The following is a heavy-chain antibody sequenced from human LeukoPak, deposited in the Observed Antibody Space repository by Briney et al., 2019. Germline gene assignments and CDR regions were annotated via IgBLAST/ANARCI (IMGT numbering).Heavy chain of an antibody. Sequence: GGSLRPSCAASGFTFSSYAMGWVRQAPGKGLEWVSTISSSGDNTYYADSVKGRFTISRDESKNTLYLQMNTLRVEDTAVYYCAKALPFFHGSGRNYYYYMDVWGKGTTVTVSS. D-gene: IGHD3-10*01. V-gene: IGHV3-23*01. J-gene: IGHJ6*03. CDR3: AKALPFFHGSGRNYYYYMDV. CDR1: GFTFSSYA. CDR2: ISSSGDNT.